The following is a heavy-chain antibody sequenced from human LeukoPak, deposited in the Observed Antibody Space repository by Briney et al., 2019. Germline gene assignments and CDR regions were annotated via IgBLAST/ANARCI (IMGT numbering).Heavy chain of an antibody. CDR2: IYYSGST. J-gene: IGHJ4*02. CDR1: GGSISSSSYY. V-gene: IGHV4-39*01. Sequence: PSETLSLTCTVSGGSISSSSYYWGWIRQPPGKGLEWIGSIYYSGSTYYSPSLKSRVTISVDTSKNQFSLKLSSVTAADTAVYYCARRGAEWELPYFDYWGQGTLVTVSS. CDR3: ARRGAEWELPYFDY. D-gene: IGHD1-26*01.